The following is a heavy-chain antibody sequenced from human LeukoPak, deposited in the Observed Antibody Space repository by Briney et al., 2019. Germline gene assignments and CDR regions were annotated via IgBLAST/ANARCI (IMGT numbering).Heavy chain of an antibody. D-gene: IGHD3-3*01. J-gene: IGHJ5*02. CDR3: ARGDFWSGYFNWFDP. Sequence: SETLSLTCTVSGGSISSGGYYWSWLRQHPGTGLEWLGYIYYSGSTYYNPSLKSRVTISVDTSKNQFSLKLSSVTAADTAVYYCARGDFWSGYFNWFDPWGQGTLVTVSS. V-gene: IGHV4-31*03. CDR1: GGSISSGGYY. CDR2: IYYSGST.